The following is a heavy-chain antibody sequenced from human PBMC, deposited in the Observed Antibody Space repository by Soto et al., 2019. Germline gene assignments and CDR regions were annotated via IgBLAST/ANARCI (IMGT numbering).Heavy chain of an antibody. Sequence: GASVKVSCKASGGTFSSYTISWVRQAPGQGLEWMGRIIPILGIANYAQKFQGRVTITADKSTSTAYMELSSLRSEDTAVYYCARDQYSGSYYYYYGMDVWGQGTTVTVSS. J-gene: IGHJ6*02. V-gene: IGHV1-69*04. CDR3: ARDQYSGSYYYYYGMDV. D-gene: IGHD1-26*01. CDR2: IIPILGIA. CDR1: GGTFSSYT.